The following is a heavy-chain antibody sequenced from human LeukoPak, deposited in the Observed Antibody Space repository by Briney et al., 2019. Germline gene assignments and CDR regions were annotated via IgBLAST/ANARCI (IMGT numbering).Heavy chain of an antibody. V-gene: IGHV3-7*01. CDR3: ARVRVRGIITSYFDY. Sequence: GGSLRLSCAASGFTFSSYWMSWVRQAPGKDLEWVANIKQDGSEKYYVDSVKGRFTISRDNAKNSLCLQMHSLRAEDTAVYYCARVRVRGIITSYFDYWGQGTLATVSS. D-gene: IGHD3-10*01. J-gene: IGHJ4*02. CDR1: GFTFSSYW. CDR2: IKQDGSEK.